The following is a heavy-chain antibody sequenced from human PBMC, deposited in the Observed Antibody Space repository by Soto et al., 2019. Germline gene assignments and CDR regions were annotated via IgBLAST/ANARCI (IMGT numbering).Heavy chain of an antibody. J-gene: IGHJ4*02. D-gene: IGHD4-17*01. CDR1: GFTFSGYW. CDR3: AAANFGDYFHSY. CDR2: INMDGTTT. Sequence: EVQLVESGGGLVQPGGSLRLSCAASGFTFSGYWMHWVRQAPGKGLVWVSRINMDGTTTNYADSVRGRFTISRDNAKNTVYLQMNSLRAEDTAVYYCAAANFGDYFHSYWGQGALVTVSS. V-gene: IGHV3-74*01.